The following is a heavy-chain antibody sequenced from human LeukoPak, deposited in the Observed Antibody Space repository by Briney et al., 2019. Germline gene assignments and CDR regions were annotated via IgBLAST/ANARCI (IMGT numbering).Heavy chain of an antibody. D-gene: IGHD2-15*01. CDR2: IIPILGVA. CDR3: ARDNPPYCNGGSCYSY. V-gene: IGHV1-69*04. CDR1: GGTFSSYA. Sequence: SVKVSCKASGGTFSSYAISWVRQAPGQGLEWMGRIIPILGVANYAQNFQGRVTVTADESTGTAYMELSSLRSDDTAIYYCARDNPPYCNGGSCYSYWGQGTLVTVSS. J-gene: IGHJ4*02.